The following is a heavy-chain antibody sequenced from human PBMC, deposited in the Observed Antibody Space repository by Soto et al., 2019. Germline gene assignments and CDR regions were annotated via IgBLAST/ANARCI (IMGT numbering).Heavy chain of an antibody. V-gene: IGHV4-61*01. J-gene: IGHJ4*02. Sequence: SETLSLTCTVSGGSVSSGSYYWSWIRQPPGKGLEWIGYIYYSGSTNYNPSLKSRVTISVDTSKNQFSLKLSSVTAADTAVYYCARDLSLDYWGQGTLVT. CDR1: GGSVSSGSYY. CDR2: IYYSGST. D-gene: IGHD3-16*02. CDR3: ARDLSLDY.